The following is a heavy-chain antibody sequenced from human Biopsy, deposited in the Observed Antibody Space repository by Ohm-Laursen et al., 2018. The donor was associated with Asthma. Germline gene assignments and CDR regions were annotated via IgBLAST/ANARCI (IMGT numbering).Heavy chain of an antibody. J-gene: IGHJ6*02. CDR1: GFSFRDYY. CDR3: ARVLEDSDWVPFYFFVLDV. CDR2: ISSSGSTR. V-gene: IGHV3-11*01. Sequence: SLRLSCAASGFSFRDYYMTRMRQSPGKGLEWVSSISSSGSTRYPAESVMGRLTISRDNDRNSLFLQMTSLRDEDTGIYFCARVLEDSDWVPFYFFVLDVWGQGTPVAVSS. D-gene: IGHD2/OR15-2a*01.